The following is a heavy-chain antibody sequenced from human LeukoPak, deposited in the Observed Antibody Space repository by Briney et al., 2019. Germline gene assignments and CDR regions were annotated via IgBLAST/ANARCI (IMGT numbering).Heavy chain of an antibody. CDR3: ASFSIAVAGTSWFDP. J-gene: IGHJ5*02. CDR2: IYYSGST. CDR1: GXSISSAGYF. V-gene: IGHV4-39*01. D-gene: IGHD6-19*01. Sequence: SETLSLTCTVSGXSISSAGYFWGWIRQPPGKGLEWIGSIYYSGSTYYNPSLKSRVTISVDTSKNQFSLKLSTVTAADTAVYYCASFSIAVAGTSWFDPWGQGTLVTVSS.